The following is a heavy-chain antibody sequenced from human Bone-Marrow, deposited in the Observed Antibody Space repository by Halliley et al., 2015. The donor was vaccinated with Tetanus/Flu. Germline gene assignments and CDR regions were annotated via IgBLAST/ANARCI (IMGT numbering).Heavy chain of an antibody. Sequence: SLRLSCAASGFTFSGHAMTWVRRAPGRGLEWVSSITGTGTRTFYADSVKSRFTISRDNRKSRLYLQMISLRAEDTAIYYCTTPPSGSDYGLYFDSWGQGPLVTVSS. J-gene: IGHJ4*02. CDR1: GFTFSGHA. V-gene: IGHV3-23*01. CDR3: TTPPSGSDYGLYFDS. CDR2: ITGTGTRT. D-gene: IGHD5-18*01.